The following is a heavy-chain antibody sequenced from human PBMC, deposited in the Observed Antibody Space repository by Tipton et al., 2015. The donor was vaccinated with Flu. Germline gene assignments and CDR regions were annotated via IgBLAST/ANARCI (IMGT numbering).Heavy chain of an antibody. D-gene: IGHD7-27*01. CDR1: GDYISDYY. CDR2: IHHTGKT. CDR3: ARGNWGGAFDT. V-gene: IGHV4-59*07. J-gene: IGHJ3*02. Sequence: TLSLTCIVSGDYISDYYWNWIRPSPWGGLEWLGYIHHTGKTNQNPFLKSRLTVSVDTSRRQFSLTLNSVTAADTAAYFCARGNWGGAFDTWGQGTTVTVSS.